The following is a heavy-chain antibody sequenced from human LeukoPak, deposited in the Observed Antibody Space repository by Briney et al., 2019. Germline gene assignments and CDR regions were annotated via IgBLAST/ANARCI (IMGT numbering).Heavy chain of an antibody. Sequence: ASVKVSCKTSGFTFTTYGINWVRQAPGQGLEWMGWINTNTGNPTYAQGFPGRFVFSSDSSVSTAYLQITSLKAGDSAIYFCASCNDSSGYFAYWGQGTLVTVSS. CDR3: ASCNDSSGYFAY. CDR2: INTNTGNP. CDR1: GFTFTTYG. V-gene: IGHV7-4-1*02. D-gene: IGHD3-22*01. J-gene: IGHJ4*02.